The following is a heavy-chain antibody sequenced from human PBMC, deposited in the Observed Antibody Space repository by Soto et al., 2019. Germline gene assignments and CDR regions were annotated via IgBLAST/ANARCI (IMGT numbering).Heavy chain of an antibody. Sequence: ASVKVSCKASGYTFTSYAMHWVRQAPGQRLEWMGWINAGNGNTKYSQKFQGRVTITRDTSASTAYMELSSLRSEDTAVYYCARDRISYYYYGMDVWGQGTTDTVSS. CDR2: INAGNGNT. D-gene: IGHD3-3*01. CDR3: ARDRISYYYYGMDV. V-gene: IGHV1-3*01. CDR1: GYTFTSYA. J-gene: IGHJ6*02.